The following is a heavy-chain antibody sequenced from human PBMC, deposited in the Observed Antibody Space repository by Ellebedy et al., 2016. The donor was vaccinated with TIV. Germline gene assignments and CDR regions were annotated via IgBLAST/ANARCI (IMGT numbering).Heavy chain of an antibody. CDR1: GFTTSG. CDR3: VRDPKGGSGFY. J-gene: IGHJ4*02. Sequence: GESLKISCAASGFTTSGMHWVRQAPGKGLEWVSSISGSGSTIYYADSVKGRFTISRDNPKNTVYLQMSSLRVEDTAVYYCVRDPKGGSGFYWGQGTLVTVSS. CDR2: ISGSGSTI. D-gene: IGHD3-10*01. V-gene: IGHV3-23*01.